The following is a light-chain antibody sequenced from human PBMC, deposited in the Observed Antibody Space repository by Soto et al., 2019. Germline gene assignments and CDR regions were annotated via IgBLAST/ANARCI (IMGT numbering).Light chain of an antibody. CDR1: SSDVGGYDY. J-gene: IGLJ1*01. CDR3: SSYKTSSSSV. V-gene: IGLV2-14*01. Sequence: QSVLTQPASVSGSPGQSITMSCTGTSSDVGGYDYVSWYQQHPGEVPKLIIFEVSSRPAWISNRFSASKSGNTASLTISGLQAEDEADYYCSSYKTSSSSVFGTGTKLTVL. CDR2: EVS.